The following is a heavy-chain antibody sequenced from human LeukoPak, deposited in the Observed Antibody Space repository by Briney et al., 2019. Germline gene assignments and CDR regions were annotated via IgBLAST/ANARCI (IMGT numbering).Heavy chain of an antibody. J-gene: IGHJ4*02. Sequence: ASVKVSCKASGYTFTRYDINWVRQATGQGLEWMGWMNPNSGNTGYAQKFQGRVTMTRNTSISTAYMELSRLISETTAVYYCARVGGSGYTADYWGQGTLVTVSS. V-gene: IGHV1-8*01. CDR3: ARVGGSGYTADY. CDR2: MNPNSGNT. CDR1: GYTFTRYD. D-gene: IGHD3-22*01.